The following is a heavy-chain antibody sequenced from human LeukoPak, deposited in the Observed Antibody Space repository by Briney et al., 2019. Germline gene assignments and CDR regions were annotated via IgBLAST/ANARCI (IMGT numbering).Heavy chain of an antibody. CDR3: ASSTVTKGWDAFDI. CDR1: GCTFSSYA. V-gene: IGHV1-69*13. Sequence: GASVKVSCKASGCTFSSYAISWVRQAPGQGLEWMGGIVPIFGTANYAQKFQGRVTITADESTSTAYMELSSLRSEDTAVYYCASSTVTKGWDAFDIWGQGTMVTVSS. CDR2: IVPIFGTA. D-gene: IGHD4-17*01. J-gene: IGHJ3*02.